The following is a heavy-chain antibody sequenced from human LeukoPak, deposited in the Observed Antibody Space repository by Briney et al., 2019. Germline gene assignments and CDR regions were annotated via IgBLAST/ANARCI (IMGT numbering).Heavy chain of an antibody. J-gene: IGHJ6*03. CDR1: GFTFSSYG. V-gene: IGHV3-30*02. CDR2: IRYDGSNK. CDR3: ATMVRGRYYYYYMDV. D-gene: IGHD3-10*01. Sequence: GGSLRLSCAASGFTFSSYGMHWVRQAPGKGLEWVAFIRYDGSNKYYADSVKGRFTISRDNSKNTLYLQMNSLRAEDTAVYYCATMVRGRYYYYYMDVWGEGTTVTISS.